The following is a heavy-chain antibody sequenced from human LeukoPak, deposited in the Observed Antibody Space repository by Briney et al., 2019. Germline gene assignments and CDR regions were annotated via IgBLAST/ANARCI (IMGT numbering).Heavy chain of an antibody. Sequence: RGGPLKISCKGSGYSFKFYWIAWVRELPGKGLEWMGIIYPSDSDTTYSPSFQGQVTISVDRSISTASLQWSSLKASDTAVYCCARQDGSGIYYFDYWGQGTLVTVSS. J-gene: IGHJ4*02. CDR3: ARQDGSGIYYFDY. CDR2: IYPSDSDT. V-gene: IGHV5-51*01. D-gene: IGHD3-10*01. CDR1: GYSFKFYW.